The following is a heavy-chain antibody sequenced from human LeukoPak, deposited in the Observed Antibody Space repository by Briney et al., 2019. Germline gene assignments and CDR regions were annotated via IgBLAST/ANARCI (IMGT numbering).Heavy chain of an antibody. Sequence: GGSLRLSCAASGFRFSDYAMNWVRQAPGKGLEWVSAITGSGDSTHYAGSVKGRFTVSRDNSKNTLYLQMNSLRAEDTAVYYCAKDGYYDSSGSPTGYFDYWGQGTLVTVSS. V-gene: IGHV3-23*01. CDR2: ITGSGDST. J-gene: IGHJ4*02. D-gene: IGHD3-22*01. CDR1: GFRFSDYA. CDR3: AKDGYYDSSGSPTGYFDY.